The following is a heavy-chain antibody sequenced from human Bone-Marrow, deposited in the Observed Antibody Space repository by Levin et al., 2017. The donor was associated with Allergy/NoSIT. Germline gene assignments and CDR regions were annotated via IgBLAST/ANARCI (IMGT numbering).Heavy chain of an antibody. Sequence: SETLSLTCTVSGGSLGSGNYWWGWVRQPPGKGLEWIGSIYFSGTTYYNPSLKSRVTVSVDTSKNQFSLKVNSVTAADTAVYYCARLRLRFDSWGQGALVTVSS. CDR2: IYFSGTT. J-gene: IGHJ4*02. D-gene: IGHD4-17*01. CDR3: ARLRLRFDS. CDR1: GGSLGSGNYW. V-gene: IGHV4-39*01.